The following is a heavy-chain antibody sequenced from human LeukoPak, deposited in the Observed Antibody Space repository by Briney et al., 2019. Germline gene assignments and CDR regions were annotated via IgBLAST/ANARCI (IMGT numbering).Heavy chain of an antibody. V-gene: IGHV1-18*01. CDR2: ISAYNGNT. J-gene: IGHJ4*02. Sequence: ASVKVSCKASGYTFTSYGISWVRQAPGQGLEWMGWISAYNGNTNYAQKLQGRVTMTTDTSTSTAYMELRSLRSDDTAVYYCARERPFGRYYGSGSSGCVDYWGQGTLVTVSS. CDR3: ARERPFGRYYGSGSSGCVDY. D-gene: IGHD3-10*01. CDR1: GYTFTSYG.